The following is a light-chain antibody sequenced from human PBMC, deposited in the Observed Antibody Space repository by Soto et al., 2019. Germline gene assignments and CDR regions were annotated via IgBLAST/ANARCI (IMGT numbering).Light chain of an antibody. J-gene: IGKJ2*01. Sequence: EIVLTQSPGTLSLSPGERATLSCRASQSVSSSYFAWYQQKPGQAPRLLIYGASSRVTGIPDRFSGSGSGTDFTLTISRLEPEDFAVYYCQQYGSSPLYTFCQGTKLEIK. CDR2: GAS. CDR3: QQYGSSPLYT. V-gene: IGKV3-20*01. CDR1: QSVSSSY.